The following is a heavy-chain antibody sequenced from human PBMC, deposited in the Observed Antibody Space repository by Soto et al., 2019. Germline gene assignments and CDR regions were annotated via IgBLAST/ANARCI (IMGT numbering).Heavy chain of an antibody. V-gene: IGHV4-31*03. CDR2: IYKSGSA. J-gene: IGHJ4*02. CDR1: GDSISSGSFL. Sequence: QVQLQEWGPGLVKSSQTLSLTCTVSGDSISSGSFLWTWIRQHPGEGLEWIGYIYKSGSAFYNPSLKRRLSISVDTSKNQFSLKLSSVTAADTAVYYCARGRGTYTDSWGQGTLVTVSS. CDR3: ARGRGTYTDS. D-gene: IGHD2-2*02.